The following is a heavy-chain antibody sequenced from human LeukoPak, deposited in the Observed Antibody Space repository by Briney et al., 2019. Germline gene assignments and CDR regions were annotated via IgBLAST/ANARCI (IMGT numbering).Heavy chain of an antibody. CDR1: GGAIRSHY. CDR3: ARGEHSVDS. V-gene: IGHV4-4*07. Sequence: SETLSLTCTVSGGAIRSHYWNWIRQPAGKGLEWIGRIYSSGYTNDNPSLKSRITMSVDMSKNQFSLRLNSVTAADTAVYYCARGEHSVDSWGQGMLIAVSS. D-gene: IGHD1/OR15-1a*01. J-gene: IGHJ4*02. CDR2: IYSSGYT.